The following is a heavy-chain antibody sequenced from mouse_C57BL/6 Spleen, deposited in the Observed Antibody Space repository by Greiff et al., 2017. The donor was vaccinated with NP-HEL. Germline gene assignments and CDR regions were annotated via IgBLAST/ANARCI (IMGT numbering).Heavy chain of an antibody. V-gene: IGHV1-81*01. CDR1: GYTFTSYG. J-gene: IGHJ2*01. D-gene: IGHD4-1*01. CDR2: IYPRSGNT. CDR3: ASGAANWDYFDY. Sequence: QVQLQQSGAELARPGASVKLSCKASGYTFTSYGISWVKQRTGQGLEWIGEIYPRSGNTYYNEKFKGKATLTADKSSSTAYMELRSLTSEDSAVYFCASGAANWDYFDYWGQGTTLTVSS.